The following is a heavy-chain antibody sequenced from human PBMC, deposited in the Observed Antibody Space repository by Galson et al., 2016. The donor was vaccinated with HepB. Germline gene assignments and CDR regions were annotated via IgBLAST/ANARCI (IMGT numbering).Heavy chain of an antibody. CDR1: GLSFTNHA. CDR3: VKSAIFGSCIGGTCQQYWYFDL. CDR2: ISGSGVST. V-gene: IGHV3-23*01. D-gene: IGHD2-15*01. J-gene: IGHJ2*01. Sequence: LRLSCAASGLSFTNHAMSWVRHTPGKGLEWVSLISGSGVSTYYADSVKGRFTISRDNPRNTLYLQMTSLRPEDTAVYYCVKSAIFGSCIGGTCQQYWYFDLWGRGTLVTVSS.